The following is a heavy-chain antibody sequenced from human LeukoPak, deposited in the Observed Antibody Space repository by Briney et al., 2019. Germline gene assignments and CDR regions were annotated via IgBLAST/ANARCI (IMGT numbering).Heavy chain of an antibody. CDR2: IIPIFGTA. J-gene: IGHJ4*02. CDR3: AHVLRYFDGAYYFGY. CDR1: GGTFSSYA. Sequence: SVKVSCKASGGTFSSYAISWVRQAPGQGLEWMGGIIPIFGTANYAQKFQGRVTITADESTSTAYMELSSLRSEDTAVYYCAHVLRYFDGAYYFGYWGQGTLVTVSS. D-gene: IGHD3-9*01. V-gene: IGHV1-69*13.